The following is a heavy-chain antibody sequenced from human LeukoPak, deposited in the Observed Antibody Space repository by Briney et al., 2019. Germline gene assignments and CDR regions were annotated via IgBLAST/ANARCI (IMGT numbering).Heavy chain of an antibody. Sequence: PSETLSLTCAVYGGSFSGYYWSWIRQPPGKGLEWIGEINHSGSTNYNPSPRSRVTISVDTSKNQFPLKLSSVTAADTAVYYCARGCSSTSCLYYFDYWGQGTLVTVSS. CDR1: GGSFSGYY. CDR2: INHSGST. D-gene: IGHD2-2*01. CDR3: ARGCSSTSCLYYFDY. J-gene: IGHJ4*02. V-gene: IGHV4-34*01.